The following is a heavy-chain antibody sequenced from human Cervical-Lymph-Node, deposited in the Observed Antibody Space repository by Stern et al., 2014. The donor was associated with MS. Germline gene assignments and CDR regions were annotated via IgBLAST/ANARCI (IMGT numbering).Heavy chain of an antibody. V-gene: IGHV1-46*03. CDR3: ASARNTAFDI. CDR1: EYTFTYFF. Sequence: QVQLVQSGAEVKKPGASVKVSCKASEYTFTYFFMHWVRQAPGQGLEWMGVINPSGGFTPYAQKFQGRVTMTRDTSTSTVYMELTSLTSEDTAVYYCASARNTAFDIWGQGTLVTVSS. J-gene: IGHJ3*02. CDR2: INPSGGFT.